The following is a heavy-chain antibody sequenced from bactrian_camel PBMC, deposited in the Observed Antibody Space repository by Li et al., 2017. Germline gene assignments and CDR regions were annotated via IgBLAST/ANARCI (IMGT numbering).Heavy chain of an antibody. J-gene: IGHJ4*01. CDR2: VYRDSI. CDR1: GYTYEYNC. V-gene: IGHV3S53*01. D-gene: IGHD3*01. Sequence: HVQLVESGGGSVQAGGSLRLSCAASGYTYEYNCIGWFRQAPGKEREAVVAVYRDSIYYADSVKGRFTISRDNTKDTLYLQMNSLKIEDTAVYYCALGSSRQATMTARGKGTQVTVS.